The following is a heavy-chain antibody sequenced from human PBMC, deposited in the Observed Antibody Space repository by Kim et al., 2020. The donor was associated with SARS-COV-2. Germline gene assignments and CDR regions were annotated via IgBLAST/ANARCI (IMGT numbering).Heavy chain of an antibody. D-gene: IGHD3-16*01. V-gene: IGHV3-23*03. CDR3: AKGYYDYVWGSFPFHY. J-gene: IGHJ4*02. CDR2: ISSGGSST. Sequence: GGSLRLSCAASGFTFSSYAMSWVRQAPGKGLEWVSVISSGGSSTYYADSVKGRFTISRDNSKNTLYLQMNSLRAEDTAVYYCAKGYYDYVWGSFPFHYWGQGTLVTVSS. CDR1: GFTFSSYA.